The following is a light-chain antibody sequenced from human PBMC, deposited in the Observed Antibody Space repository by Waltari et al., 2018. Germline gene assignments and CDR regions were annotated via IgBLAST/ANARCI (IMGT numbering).Light chain of an antibody. CDR3: QQSHSAPPT. Sequence: DIQMTQSPSSLSASVGDRVTITCRPSQSIRTYLNWYQQKTGKASQLLIYSASTLQDGVPSRFSGSGPGTDCTLPIDSLQPGECATYFCQQSHSAPPTVGQGTRLDI. V-gene: IGKV1-39*01. CDR1: QSIRTY. J-gene: IGKJ5*01. CDR2: SAS.